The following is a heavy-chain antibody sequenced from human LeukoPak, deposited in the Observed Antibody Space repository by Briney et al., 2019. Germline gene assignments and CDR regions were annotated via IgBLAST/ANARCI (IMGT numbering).Heavy chain of an antibody. Sequence: SGTLSLTCTVTGGSISGYHWNWIRQSPGKGLEWISNIFYTGNTDYNPSLKSRVTISINTSKNEISLILRSVTAADTAVYYCARKTYCSGGRCYGENWFDPWGQGILVTVSS. V-gene: IGHV4-59*08. D-gene: IGHD2-15*01. CDR1: GGSISGYH. J-gene: IGHJ5*02. CDR3: ARKTYCSGGRCYGENWFDP. CDR2: IFYTGNT.